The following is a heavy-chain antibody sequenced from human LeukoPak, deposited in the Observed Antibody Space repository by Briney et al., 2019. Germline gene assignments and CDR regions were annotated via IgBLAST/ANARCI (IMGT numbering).Heavy chain of an antibody. Sequence: GGSLRLSCAASGFTVSSNYMGWVRQAPGKGLEWVSVIYSGGDTYYAGSVKGRFTISRDNSMNMIYLEMTSLKAEDTAVYYCAKERNLEIAVAGTIFDSWGQGTLVTVSS. J-gene: IGHJ4*02. D-gene: IGHD6-19*01. CDR1: GFTVSSNY. CDR3: AKERNLEIAVAGTIFDS. V-gene: IGHV3-66*01. CDR2: IYSGGDT.